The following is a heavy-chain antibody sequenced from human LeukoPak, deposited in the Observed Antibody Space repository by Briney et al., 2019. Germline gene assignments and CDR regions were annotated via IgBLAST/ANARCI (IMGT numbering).Heavy chain of an antibody. D-gene: IGHD1-26*01. CDR1: GFTFSSYT. CDR3: ARDDGSYSRSPGFDN. CDR2: ITSSSIYI. Sequence: GGSLRLSCAASGFTFSSYTMNWVRQAPGKGLEWVSSITSSSIYIYYADSVKGRFTISRDNAKNSLYLQMNSLRAEDTAVYYCARDDGSYSRSPGFDNWGQGTLVTVSS. J-gene: IGHJ4*02. V-gene: IGHV3-21*01.